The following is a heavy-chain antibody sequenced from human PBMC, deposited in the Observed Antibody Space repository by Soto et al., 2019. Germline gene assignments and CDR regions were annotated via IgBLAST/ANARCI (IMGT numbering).Heavy chain of an antibody. J-gene: IGHJ5*02. Sequence: GGSLRLSCAASGFTFSSYWMSWVRQAPGKGLEWVANIKQDGSEKYYVDSVKGRFTISRDNAKNSLYLQMNSLRAEDTAVYYCARDRGLIVVGWFDPWGQGTLVTVSS. V-gene: IGHV3-7*01. CDR3: ARDRGLIVVGWFDP. CDR2: IKQDGSEK. CDR1: GFTFSSYW. D-gene: IGHD2-2*01.